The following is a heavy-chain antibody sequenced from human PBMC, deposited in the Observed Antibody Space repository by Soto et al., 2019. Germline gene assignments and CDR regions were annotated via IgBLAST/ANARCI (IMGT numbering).Heavy chain of an antibody. V-gene: IGHV3-48*03. CDR1: GFTFSSYE. CDR3: ARDHAYYDSSGYYYYYGMDV. D-gene: IGHD3-22*01. CDR2: ISSSGSTI. Sequence: EVQLVESGGGLVQPGGSLRLSCVASGFTFSSYEMNWVRQAPGKGLEWVSYISSSGSTIYYADSVKGRFTISRDNAKNSLYLQMNSLRAEDTAVYYCARDHAYYDSSGYYYYYGMDVWGQGTTVTVSS. J-gene: IGHJ6*02.